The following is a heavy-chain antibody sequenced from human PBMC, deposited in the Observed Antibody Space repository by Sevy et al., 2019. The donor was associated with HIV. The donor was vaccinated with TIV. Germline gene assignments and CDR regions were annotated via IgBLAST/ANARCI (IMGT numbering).Heavy chain of an antibody. CDR2: MNHNGTER. CDR3: VRGGLGGFSYSLAR. J-gene: IGHJ4*02. V-gene: IGHV3-7*01. Sequence: GGSLRLSCAASGFSFRTYVMTWVRQAPGKGLEWVATMNHNGTERDYVDSVKGRFTISRDNTKTILYLQMNSLSAEDTGVYYCVRGGLGGFSYSLARWGQGTLVTVSS. CDR1: GFSFRTYV. D-gene: IGHD3-16*01.